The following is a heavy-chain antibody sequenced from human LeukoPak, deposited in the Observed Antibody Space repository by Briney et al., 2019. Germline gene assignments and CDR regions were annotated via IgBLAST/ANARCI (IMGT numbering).Heavy chain of an antibody. Sequence: GGSLRLSCAASGFTFSSYAMSWVRQAPGKGLEWVSGISGSGGGTYYADSVKGRFTISRDNSKNTLYLQMNSLRAEDTAVYYCAKDFYGDYGMDVWGQGTTVTVSS. D-gene: IGHD4-17*01. CDR1: GFTFSSYA. CDR3: AKDFYGDYGMDV. CDR2: ISGSGGGT. J-gene: IGHJ6*02. V-gene: IGHV3-23*01.